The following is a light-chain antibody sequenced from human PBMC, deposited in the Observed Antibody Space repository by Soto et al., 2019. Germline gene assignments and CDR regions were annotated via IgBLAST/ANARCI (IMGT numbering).Light chain of an antibody. V-gene: IGKV1-5*03. Sequence: DIQMTQSPSTLSASLGDRVTITCRASQSISSWLAWYQQKPGKAPKLLIYKASNLKSGVPSRFSGSGSGTEFTLTISSLQPDDFATYYCQQYNSYSRTFGQGTKVDI. CDR2: KAS. J-gene: IGKJ1*01. CDR3: QQYNSYSRT. CDR1: QSISSW.